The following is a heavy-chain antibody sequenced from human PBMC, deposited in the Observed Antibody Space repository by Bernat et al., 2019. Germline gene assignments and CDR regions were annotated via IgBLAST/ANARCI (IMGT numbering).Heavy chain of an antibody. Sequence: EVQLVESGGGLVKPGGSLRLSCAASGFIFSSYSMNWVRQTPGKGLEWVSSLSSSGTYKYYADSVKGRFTISRDNAKNSLYLQMNSLRAEDTAVYFFARGARGDYTNWYFDLWGRGTLVTVSS. V-gene: IGHV3-21*01. CDR1: GFIFSSYS. J-gene: IGHJ2*01. CDR3: ARGARGDYTNWYFDL. CDR2: LSSSGTYK. D-gene: IGHD4-17*01.